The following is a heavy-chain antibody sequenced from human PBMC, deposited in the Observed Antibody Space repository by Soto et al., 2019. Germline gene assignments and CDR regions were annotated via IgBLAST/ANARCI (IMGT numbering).Heavy chain of an antibody. D-gene: IGHD2-15*01. CDR3: ARDLLIYCSGGSCYSSYYHYGMDV. CDR1: GFTFSSYA. CDR2: ISYDGSNK. V-gene: IGHV3-30-3*01. J-gene: IGHJ6*02. Sequence: TGGSLRLSCAASGFTFSSYAMHWVRQAPGKGLEWVAVISYDGSNKYYADSVKGRFTISRDNSKNTLYLQMNSLRAEDTAVYYCARDLLIYCSGGSCYSSYYHYGMDVWGQGTTVTVSS.